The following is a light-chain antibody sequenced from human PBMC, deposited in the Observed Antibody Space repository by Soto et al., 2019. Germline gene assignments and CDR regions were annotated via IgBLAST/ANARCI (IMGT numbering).Light chain of an antibody. CDR2: GAS. V-gene: IGKV3-20*01. J-gene: IGKJ2*01. Sequence: IVLTQSPGTLSLSPGERATLSCRASQSVSSTYIAWYQQNPGQAPRLLIYGASSRATGIPDRFSGRWSGTDFIPSISRLEPESFAVYFCQQYGRSPPFTFGQGTKVEIK. CDR1: QSVSSTY. CDR3: QQYGRSPPFT.